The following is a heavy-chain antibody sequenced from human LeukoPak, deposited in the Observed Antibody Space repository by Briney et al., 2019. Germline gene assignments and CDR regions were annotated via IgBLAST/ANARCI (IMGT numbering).Heavy chain of an antibody. Sequence: SETLSLTCTVSGGSISSYYWSWIRQPPGKGLEWIGYIYYSGITNYNPSLKSRVTISVDTSKNQFSLKLSSVTAADTAVYYCAGTFYHILTGYFGSAIYYYCGMDVWGQGTTVTVSS. V-gene: IGHV4-59*08. CDR2: IYYSGIT. D-gene: IGHD3-9*01. CDR3: AGTFYHILTGYFGSAIYYYCGMDV. J-gene: IGHJ6*02. CDR1: GGSISSYY.